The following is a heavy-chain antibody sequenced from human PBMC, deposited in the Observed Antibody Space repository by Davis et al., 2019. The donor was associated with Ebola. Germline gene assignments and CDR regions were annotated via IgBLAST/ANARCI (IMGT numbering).Heavy chain of an antibody. CDR2: ISYDGSNK. CDR3: AKDLVVVAATPFYYYYYGMDV. V-gene: IGHV3-30*18. D-gene: IGHD2-15*01. J-gene: IGHJ6*02. CDR1: GFTFSSYG. Sequence: PGGSLRLSCAASGFTFSSYGMHWVRQAPGKGLEWVAVISYDGSNKYYADSVKGRFTISRDNSKNTLYLQMNSLRAEDTAVYYCAKDLVVVAATPFYYYYYGMDVWGQGTTVTVSS.